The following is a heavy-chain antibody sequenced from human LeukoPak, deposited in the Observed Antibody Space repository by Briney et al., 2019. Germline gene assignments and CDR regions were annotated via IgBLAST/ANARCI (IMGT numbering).Heavy chain of an antibody. CDR3: ARACRITIFGVVIIRAYNWFDP. Sequence: PSETLSLTCTVSGYSISSGYYWGWIRQPPGKGLEWIGEINHSGSTNYNPSLKSRVTISVDTSKNQFSLKLSSVTAADTAVYYCARACRITIFGVVIIRAYNWFDPWGQGTLVTVSS. J-gene: IGHJ5*02. CDR1: GYSISSGYY. D-gene: IGHD3-3*01. CDR2: INHSGST. V-gene: IGHV4-38-2*02.